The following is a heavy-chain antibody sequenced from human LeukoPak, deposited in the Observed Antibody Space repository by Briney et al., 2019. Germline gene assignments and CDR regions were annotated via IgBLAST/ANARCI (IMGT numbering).Heavy chain of an antibody. J-gene: IGHJ4*02. CDR3: ARVSPEGDYDY. Sequence: PGGSLRLSCAASGFTFSSYWMHWVRQAPGRGLVWVSRINSDGSSTSYADSVKGRFTISRDNAKNTLYLQMNSLRAEDTAVYYCARVSPEGDYDYWGQGTLVTVSS. D-gene: IGHD4-17*01. CDR2: INSDGSST. CDR1: GFTFSSYW. V-gene: IGHV3-74*01.